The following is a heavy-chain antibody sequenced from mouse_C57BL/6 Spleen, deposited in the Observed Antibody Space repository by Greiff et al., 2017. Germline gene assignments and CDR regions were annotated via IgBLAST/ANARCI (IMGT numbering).Heavy chain of an antibody. V-gene: IGHV5-17*01. J-gene: IGHJ2*01. CDR1: GFTFSDYG. CDR3: ARRGTTVVATTGTGGFDY. CDR2: ISRGSSTI. D-gene: IGHD1-1*01. Sequence: EVQRVESGGGLVKPGGSLKLSCAASGFTFSDYGMHWVRQAPEKGLEWVAYISRGSSTIYYADTVKGRFTISRDNAKNTLFLQMTSLRSEDTAMYYCARRGTTVVATTGTGGFDYWGQGTTLTVSS.